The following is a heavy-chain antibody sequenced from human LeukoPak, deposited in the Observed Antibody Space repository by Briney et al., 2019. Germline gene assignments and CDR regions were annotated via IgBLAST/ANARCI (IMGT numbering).Heavy chain of an antibody. CDR3: AKREKGTTGRFFDY. Sequence: GSLRLSCAASGFTFTNYAMTWVRQAPGKGLEWVSGISEGVGNTYYADSVKGRFTISRDHSKNTLYLQMNSLRAEDTALYYCAKREKGTTGRFFDYWGRGTLVTVSS. CDR1: GFTFTNYA. V-gene: IGHV3-23*01. CDR2: ISEGVGNT. J-gene: IGHJ4*02. D-gene: IGHD4-17*01.